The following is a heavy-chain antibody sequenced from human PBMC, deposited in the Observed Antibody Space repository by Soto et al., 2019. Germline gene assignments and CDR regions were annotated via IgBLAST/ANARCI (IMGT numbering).Heavy chain of an antibody. D-gene: IGHD2-21*02. CDR1: GYTFTSYG. CDR2: ISAYNGNT. Sequence: QVQLVQSGAEVKKPGASVKVSCKASGYTFTSYGISWVRQAPGQGLEWMGWISAYNGNTNYAQKLQDRVTMTTDTSTSTAYMELRSLRSDDTAVYYCASSYCGGDCYSVYYYYGMDVWGQGTTVTVSS. J-gene: IGHJ6*02. V-gene: IGHV1-18*01. CDR3: ASSYCGGDCYSVYYYYGMDV.